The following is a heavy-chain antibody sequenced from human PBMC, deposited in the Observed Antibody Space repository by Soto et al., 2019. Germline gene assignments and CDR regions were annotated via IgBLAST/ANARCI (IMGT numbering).Heavy chain of an antibody. CDR3: ATVGYSSSWNDAFDI. J-gene: IGHJ3*02. Sequence: ASVKVSCKASVDTFSNHTISWVRQAPGQGLEWMGGISANNGKTNYAQKLQGRVTMTTDTSTSTAYMELRSLRSDDTAVYYCATVGYSSSWNDAFDIGGQGTMVTVSS. D-gene: IGHD6-13*01. CDR1: VDTFSNHT. V-gene: IGHV1-18*01. CDR2: ISANNGKT.